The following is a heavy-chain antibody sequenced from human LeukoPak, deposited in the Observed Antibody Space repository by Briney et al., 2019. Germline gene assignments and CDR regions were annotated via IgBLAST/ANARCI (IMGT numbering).Heavy chain of an antibody. Sequence: GGSLRLSCAASGFTFSNYWMTWVRQAPGKGLEWVACIKEDGSEKYYVDSVKGRFTISRDNAKNSLYLQMNSLRAEDTAVYYCATPLDYYDRSDSHQGGDWGQGTLVTVSS. J-gene: IGHJ4*02. CDR3: ATPLDYYDRSDSHQGGD. D-gene: IGHD3-22*01. CDR1: GFTFSNYW. CDR2: IKEDGSEK. V-gene: IGHV3-7*03.